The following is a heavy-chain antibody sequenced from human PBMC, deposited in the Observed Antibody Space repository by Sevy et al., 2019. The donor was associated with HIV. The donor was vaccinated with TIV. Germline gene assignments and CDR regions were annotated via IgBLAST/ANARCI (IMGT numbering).Heavy chain of an antibody. Sequence: GGSLRLSCAASGFTFSSYWMSWVRQAPGKGLEWVANIKQDGSEKYYVDSVKGRFTISRDNAENSLYLQMNSLRAEDTAVYYCARVYIWSGYSLYYYYGMDVWGQGTTVTVSS. CDR2: IKQDGSEK. J-gene: IGHJ6*02. CDR3: ARVYIWSGYSLYYYYGMDV. V-gene: IGHV3-7*01. D-gene: IGHD3-3*01. CDR1: GFTFSSYW.